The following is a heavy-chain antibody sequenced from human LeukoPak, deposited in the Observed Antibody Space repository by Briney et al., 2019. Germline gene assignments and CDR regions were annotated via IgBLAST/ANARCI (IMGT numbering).Heavy chain of an antibody. V-gene: IGHV4-39*01. D-gene: IGHD2-21*02. CDR2: IYHSGTF. Sequence: SETLSLTCTVSGGSIRGSDYYWGWIRPPPGKEMEWIGHIYHSGTFYFNPSLTSRVTVSVDTSKNQFSLSLTAVTAADTALYYCTRRPNDVCDAGGCYRNYFDPWGQGILVTVSS. CDR3: TRRPNDVCDAGGCYRNYFDP. J-gene: IGHJ5*02. CDR1: GGSIRGSDYY.